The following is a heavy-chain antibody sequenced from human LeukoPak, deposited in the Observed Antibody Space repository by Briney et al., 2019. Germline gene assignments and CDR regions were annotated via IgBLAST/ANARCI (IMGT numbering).Heavy chain of an antibody. V-gene: IGHV3-23*01. D-gene: IGHD6-19*01. Sequence: GGSLRLSCAASGFTFSSYGMSWVRQAPGKGLEWVSAISGSGGSTYYADSVKGRFTISRDNSKNTLYLQMNSLRAEDTAVYYCAKDWRYSSGWPDAFDIWGQGTMVTVSS. CDR2: ISGSGGST. CDR3: AKDWRYSSGWPDAFDI. CDR1: GFTFSSYG. J-gene: IGHJ3*02.